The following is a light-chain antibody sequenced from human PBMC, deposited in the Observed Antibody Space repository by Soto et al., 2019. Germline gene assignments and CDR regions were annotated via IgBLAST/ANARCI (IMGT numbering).Light chain of an antibody. CDR1: QNLHSF. CDR2: DGS. Sequence: EVVLTQSQATLSVSPGERVTLSCRASQNLHSFLNWYQQRPGQAPRPLIYDGSKRAAGVPDRISGDGSGTDYTLTISSLEPEDFAVYYCQQRTRWPMTFGQGTRLEI. J-gene: IGKJ5*01. CDR3: QQRTRWPMT. V-gene: IGKV3-11*01.